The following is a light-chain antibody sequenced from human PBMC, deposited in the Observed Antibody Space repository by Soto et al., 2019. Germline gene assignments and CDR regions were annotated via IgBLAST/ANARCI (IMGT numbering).Light chain of an antibody. CDR1: QGISNY. CDR2: IAS. CDR3: QYLNSFPLT. Sequence: IQLTQSPSSLSASIGDRVTITSRASQGISNYLAWYQQKPGKAPKLLIYIASTLQGGVSSRFSGSGSGTDFSLTISSLQPEDVATYYCQYLNSFPLTFGGGPKVDIK. V-gene: IGKV1-9*01. J-gene: IGKJ4*01.